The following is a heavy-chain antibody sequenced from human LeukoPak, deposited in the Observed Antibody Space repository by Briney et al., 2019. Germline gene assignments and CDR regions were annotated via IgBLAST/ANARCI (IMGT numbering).Heavy chain of an antibody. Sequence: SGGSLRLSCAASGFTFSDYYMSWIRQAPGKGLEWVSYISSSGSTIYYADSVKGRFTISRDNAKNSLYLQMNSLRAEDTAVYYCARERGGDPGQQLVLPFAFDIWGQGTMVTVSS. J-gene: IGHJ3*02. V-gene: IGHV3-11*04. CDR3: ARERGGDPGQQLVLPFAFDI. CDR1: GFTFSDYY. CDR2: ISSSGSTI. D-gene: IGHD6-13*01.